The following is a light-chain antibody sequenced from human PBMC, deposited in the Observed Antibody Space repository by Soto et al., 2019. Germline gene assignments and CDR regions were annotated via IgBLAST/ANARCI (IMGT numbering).Light chain of an antibody. CDR2: ENN. J-gene: IGLJ1*01. CDR3: GTWDSSLSAGV. CDR1: SSNIGNNY. Sequence: QSVLTQPPSVSAAPGQKVTISCSGSSSNIGNNYVSWYQQLPGTAPKLLIYENNKRPSGIPDRFSGSKSGTSDTLGITGLQTGDEADYYCGTWDSSLSAGVFGTGTKLTVL. V-gene: IGLV1-51*02.